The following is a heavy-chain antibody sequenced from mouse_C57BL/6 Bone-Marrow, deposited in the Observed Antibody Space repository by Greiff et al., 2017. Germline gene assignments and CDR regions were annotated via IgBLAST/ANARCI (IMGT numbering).Heavy chain of an antibody. CDR2: ITPSSGYT. Sequence: QVQLQQSGAELARPGASVKMSCKASGYTFTSYTMHWVKQRPGQGLEWIGYITPSSGYTKYNQKFKDKAKLTADKSSSTAYMQLSRLTSEDSAVDYCARSETAQALDYWGQGTTLTVSS. CDR1: GYTFTSYT. J-gene: IGHJ2*01. D-gene: IGHD3-2*02. V-gene: IGHV1-4*01. CDR3: ARSETAQALDY.